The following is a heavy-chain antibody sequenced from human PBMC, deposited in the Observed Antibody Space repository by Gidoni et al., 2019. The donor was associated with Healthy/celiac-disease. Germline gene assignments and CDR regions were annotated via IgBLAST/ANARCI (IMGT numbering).Heavy chain of an antibody. V-gene: IGHV4-39*01. J-gene: IGHJ6*02. CDR1: GGSISSSSYY. CDR2: IYYSGST. D-gene: IGHD3-10*01. Sequence: QLQLQESGPGLVKASETLSITCTVPGGSISSSSYYWGWIRQPPGKGLEWIGSIYYSGSTYYHPSLKSRVTISVGTSKNQFSLKLSSVTAADTAVYYCASQIMVRGVTTYYYYGMDVWGQGTTVTVSS. CDR3: ASQIMVRGVTTYYYYGMDV.